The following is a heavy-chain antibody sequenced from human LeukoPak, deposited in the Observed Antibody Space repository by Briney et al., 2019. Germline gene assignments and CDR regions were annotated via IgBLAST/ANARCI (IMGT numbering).Heavy chain of an antibody. D-gene: IGHD3-22*01. V-gene: IGHV4-30-4*08. CDR3: ARGVHDSSGYSNFDY. CDR2: IYYSGST. J-gene: IGHJ4*02. Sequence: PSQTLSLTCTVSGGSISSGDYYWRWIRQPPGKGLEWIGYIYYSGSTYYNPSLKSRVTISVDTSKNQFSLKLSSVTAADTAVHYCARGVHDSSGYSNFDYWGQGTLVTVSS. CDR1: GGSISSGDYY.